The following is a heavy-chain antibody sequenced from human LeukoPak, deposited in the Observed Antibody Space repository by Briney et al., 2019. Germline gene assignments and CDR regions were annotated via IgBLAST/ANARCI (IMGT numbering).Heavy chain of an antibody. V-gene: IGHV3-30*04. D-gene: IGHD6-13*01. CDR2: ISYDGSNK. J-gene: IGHJ4*02. CDR3: ASLAAAGSELDY. CDR1: GFTFSSYA. Sequence: GGSLRLSCAASGFTFSSYAMHWVRQAPGKGPEWVAVISYDGSNKYYADSVKGRFTISRDNSKNTLYLQMNSLRAEDTAVYYCASLAAAGSELDYWGQGTLVTVSS.